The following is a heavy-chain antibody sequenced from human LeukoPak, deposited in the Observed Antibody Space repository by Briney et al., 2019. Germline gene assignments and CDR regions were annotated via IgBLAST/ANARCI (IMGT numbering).Heavy chain of an antibody. CDR1: GGSISSYY. D-gene: IGHD6-19*01. J-gene: IGHJ4*02. CDR3: AREGPLGVAGNPVDY. Sequence: PSETLSLTCTVSGGSISSYYWSWIRQPAGKGLEWIGRIYTSGSTNYNPSLKSRVTMSVDTSKNQFSLKLSSVTAADTAVYYCAREGPLGVAGNPVDYWGQGTLVTVSS. V-gene: IGHV4-4*07. CDR2: IYTSGST.